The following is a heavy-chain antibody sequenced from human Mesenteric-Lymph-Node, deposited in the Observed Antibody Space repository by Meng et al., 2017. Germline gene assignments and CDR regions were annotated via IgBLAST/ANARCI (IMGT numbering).Heavy chain of an antibody. CDR3: AKKQQLGHFDY. J-gene: IGHJ4*02. V-gene: IGHV3-15*01. D-gene: IGHD6-13*01. CDR2: IKSKTDGGTT. CDR1: GFTFSNAW. Sequence: GGSLRLSCAASGFTFSNAWMSWVRQAPGKGLEWVGRIKSKTDGGTTDYAAPVKGRFTISRDDSKNTLYLQMNSLRAEDTAVYYCAKKQQLGHFDYWGQGTLVTVSS.